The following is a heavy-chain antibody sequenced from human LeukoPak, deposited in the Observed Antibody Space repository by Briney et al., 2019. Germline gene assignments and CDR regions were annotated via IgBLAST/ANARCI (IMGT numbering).Heavy chain of an antibody. Sequence: PGRSLRLSCAASGFTFSSYAMHWVRQAPGKGLEWVAVISYDGSNKYYADSVKGRFTLSRDNSNNALYLQMNSLRAEDSAVYYCAKTEYTYGYDGAFDIWGQGTMVAVSS. CDR1: GFTFSSYA. J-gene: IGHJ3*02. V-gene: IGHV3-30-3*02. CDR2: ISYDGSNK. CDR3: AKTEYTYGYDGAFDI. D-gene: IGHD5-18*01.